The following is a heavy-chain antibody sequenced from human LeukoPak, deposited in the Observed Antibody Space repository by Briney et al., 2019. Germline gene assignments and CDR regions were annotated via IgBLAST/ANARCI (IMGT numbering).Heavy chain of an antibody. Sequence: GGPLTLFCAPSGFSHNSYDMRWVRQAPRTGLEWVTGVRSCGDSTFYADSVKGRFTISRDNSRDTLKLQMNSLRAEDTAVYYCAKGLFDSSGYSEHFDYWGQGTQVSVSS. CDR1: GFSHNSYD. J-gene: IGHJ4*02. D-gene: IGHD3-22*01. V-gene: IGHV3-23*01. CDR2: VRSCGDST. CDR3: AKGLFDSSGYSEHFDY.